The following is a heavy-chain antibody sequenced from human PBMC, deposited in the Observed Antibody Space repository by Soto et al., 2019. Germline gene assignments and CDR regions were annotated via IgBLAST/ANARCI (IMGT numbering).Heavy chain of an antibody. CDR2: IYYSGST. Sequence: QLQLQESGPGLVKPSETLSLTCTVSGCSISSSSYYWGWIRQPPGKGLEWIGSIYYSGSTYYNPYLKSRVTISVDTSKNQSSLKLSSVTAADTAVYYCASLHDIVVVVAATPAAGFYYGGQGTLVTVSS. J-gene: IGHJ4*02. CDR1: GCSISSSSYY. V-gene: IGHV4-39*01. CDR3: ASLHDIVVVVAATPAAGFYY. D-gene: IGHD2-15*01.